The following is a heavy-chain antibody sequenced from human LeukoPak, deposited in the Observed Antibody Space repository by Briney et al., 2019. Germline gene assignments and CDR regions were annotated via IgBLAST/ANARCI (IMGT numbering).Heavy chain of an antibody. D-gene: IGHD3-9*01. J-gene: IGHJ6*03. CDR1: GYSFTSHW. Sequence: GESPKISCKASGYSFTSHWIAWVRQMPGKGLEWMGIIYPGDSDIRYTPSFQGQVTISADKSVNTAYLQWSSLKASDTAIYYCARQVLRYFDWSGYYYYMDVWGKGTTVTVSS. CDR2: IYPGDSDI. V-gene: IGHV5-51*01. CDR3: ARQVLRYFDWSGYYYYMDV.